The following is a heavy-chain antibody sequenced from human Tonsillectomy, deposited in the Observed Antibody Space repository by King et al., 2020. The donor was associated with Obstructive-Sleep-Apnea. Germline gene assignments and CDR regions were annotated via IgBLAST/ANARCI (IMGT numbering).Heavy chain of an antibody. D-gene: IGHD5-12*01. J-gene: IGHJ4*02. CDR2: INHSGST. CDR3: ARGVTNVDIVATIISPKVFDY. Sequence: VQLQQWGAGLLKPSETLSLTCAVYGGSFSGYYWSWIRQPPGKGLEWIGEINHSGSTNYNPSLKSRVTISVDTSKNQFSLKLSSVTAADTAVYYCARGVTNVDIVATIISPKVFDYWGQGTLVTVSS. V-gene: IGHV4-34*01. CDR1: GGSFSGYY.